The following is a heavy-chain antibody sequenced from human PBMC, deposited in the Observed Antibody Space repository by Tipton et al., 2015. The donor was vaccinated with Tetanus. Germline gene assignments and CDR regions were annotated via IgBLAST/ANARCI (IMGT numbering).Heavy chain of an antibody. Sequence: QMQLVQSGAELKKPGASVKVSCTASGYTFTGYYMYWVRQAPGQGLEWVGWIDPNSGDTIYAQNFQGRVTMTRDTSISTVYMELSRLGSDDTAVYYCARDRGDYIYYGMDVWGPGTTVTVSS. J-gene: IGHJ6*02. CDR1: GYTFTGYY. D-gene: IGHD3-22*01. CDR3: ARDRGDYIYYGMDV. CDR2: IDPNSGDT. V-gene: IGHV1-2*02.